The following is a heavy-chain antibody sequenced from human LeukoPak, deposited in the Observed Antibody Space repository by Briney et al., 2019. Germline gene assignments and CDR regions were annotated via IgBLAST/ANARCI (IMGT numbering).Heavy chain of an antibody. Sequence: PSETLSLTYTVSGGSISSYYWSWIRQPPGKGLEWIGYIYYSGSTNYNPSLKSRVTISVDTSKNQFSLKLSSVTAADTAVYYCARDLGYNYDYWGQGTLVTVSS. V-gene: IGHV4-59*01. CDR3: ARDLGYNYDY. CDR2: IYYSGST. J-gene: IGHJ4*02. D-gene: IGHD5-24*01. CDR1: GGSISSYY.